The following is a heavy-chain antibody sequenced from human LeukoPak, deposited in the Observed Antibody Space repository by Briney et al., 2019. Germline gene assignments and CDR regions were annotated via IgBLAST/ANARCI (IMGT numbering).Heavy chain of an antibody. Sequence: SVKVSCKASGGTFSSYAISWVRQAPGQGLEWMGGIIPIFGTANYAQKFQGRVTITADKSTSTAYMELSSLRSEDTAVYYCARDLNDYGDYGSGYWGQGTLVTVSS. V-gene: IGHV1-69*06. J-gene: IGHJ4*02. CDR3: ARDLNDYGDYGSGY. D-gene: IGHD4-17*01. CDR2: IIPIFGTA. CDR1: GGTFSSYA.